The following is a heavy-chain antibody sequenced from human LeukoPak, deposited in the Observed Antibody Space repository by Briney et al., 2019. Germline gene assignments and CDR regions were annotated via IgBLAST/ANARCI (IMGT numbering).Heavy chain of an antibody. Sequence: SETLSLTCTVSGDSINNYYWTWIRQPPGKGLDWIGYIYYSGNTNYNPSLKSRVTISLDTSKNQFSLKLTSVTAADTAMYYCARRTAKTPNYFDYWGQGVLVTVSA. CDR1: GDSINNYY. J-gene: IGHJ4*02. CDR3: ARRTAKTPNYFDY. CDR2: IYYSGNT. D-gene: IGHD1-1*01. V-gene: IGHV4-59*08.